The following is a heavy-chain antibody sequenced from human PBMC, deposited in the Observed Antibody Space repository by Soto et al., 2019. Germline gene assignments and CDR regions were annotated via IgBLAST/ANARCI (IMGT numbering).Heavy chain of an antibody. CDR3: ARGGSGSCWFDP. CDR2: IYYGGST. D-gene: IGHD1-26*01. Sequence: QVQLQESGPGLVKPSQTLSLTCTVSGGSISSGGYYWSWIRQHPGKGLEWIGYIYYGGSTYYNPSLKSRVTISVDNSKNQFSLKLSSVTAADTAVYYCARGGSGSCWFDPWGQGTLVTVSS. V-gene: IGHV4-31*03. CDR1: GGSISSGGYY. J-gene: IGHJ5*02.